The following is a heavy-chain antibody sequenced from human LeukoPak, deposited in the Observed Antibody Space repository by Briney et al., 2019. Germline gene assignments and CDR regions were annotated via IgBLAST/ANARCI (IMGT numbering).Heavy chain of an antibody. CDR1: GFTFSSYS. D-gene: IGHD6-19*01. CDR3: ARTSIGWSLDY. V-gene: IGHV3-21*01. J-gene: IGHJ4*02. Sequence: GGSLRLSCAVSGFTFSSYSVNWVRQAPGKGLEWVSSISSSSSYIYYADSLKGRFTISRDNPKNSLYLQMNSLRAEDTAVYYCARTSIGWSLDYWGQGTLVTVSS. CDR2: ISSSSSYI.